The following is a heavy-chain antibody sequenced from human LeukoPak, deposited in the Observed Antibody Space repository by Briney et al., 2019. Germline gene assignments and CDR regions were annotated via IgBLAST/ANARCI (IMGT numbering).Heavy chain of an antibody. Sequence: PGGSLRLSCAASGLTFSSYGMSWVRQAPGKGLEWVSAISGSGGSTYYADSVKGRFTISRDNSKNTLYLQMNSLRAGDTALYYCAKESLRGHSYGFDNWGQGTLVTVSS. CDR3: AKESLRGHSYGFDN. J-gene: IGHJ4*02. CDR2: ISGSGGST. CDR1: GLTFSSYG. D-gene: IGHD5-18*01. V-gene: IGHV3-23*01.